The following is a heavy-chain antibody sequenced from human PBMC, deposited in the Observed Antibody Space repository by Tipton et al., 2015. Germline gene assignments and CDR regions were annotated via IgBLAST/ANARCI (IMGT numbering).Heavy chain of an antibody. D-gene: IGHD4-23*01. J-gene: IGHJ4*02. V-gene: IGHV4-59*01. CDR3: ARARGRHGGLFDS. CDR2: IQYSGGT. Sequence: TLSLTCTVSSDSINKYCWSWIRQPPGKELQWIGYIQYSGGTNYNPSLESRVSMPVDTSKTQFSLEMRSVTATDTAVYYCARARGRHGGLFDSWGQGTLVTVSS. CDR1: SDSINKYC.